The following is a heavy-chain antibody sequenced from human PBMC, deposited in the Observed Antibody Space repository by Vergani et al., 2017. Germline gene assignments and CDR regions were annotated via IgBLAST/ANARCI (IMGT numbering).Heavy chain of an antibody. CDR1: GGSISSGDYY. CDR2: IYYSGST. D-gene: IGHD3-3*01. J-gene: IGHJ6*03. V-gene: IGHV4-30-4*08. Sequence: QVQLQESGPGLVKPSQTLSLTCTVSGGSISSGDYYWSWIRQPPGKGLEWIGYIYYSGSTYYNPSLKSRVTISVDTSKNHVSLKLSSVTAADTAVYYCARAWSDFWYMDVWGKGTTVTVSS. CDR3: ARAWSDFWYMDV.